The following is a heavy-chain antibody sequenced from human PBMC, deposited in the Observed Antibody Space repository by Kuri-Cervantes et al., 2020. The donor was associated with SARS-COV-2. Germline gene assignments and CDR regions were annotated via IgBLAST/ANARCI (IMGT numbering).Heavy chain of an antibody. CDR3: ARVSKAARPSAWFDP. Sequence: GESLKISCKGSGYSFTSYWIGWVRQMPGKGLEWMGIIYPGDSDTRYSPSFQGQVTISADKSISTAYLQWSSLKASDTAMYYCARVSKAARPSAWFDPWGQGTLVTVSS. CDR2: IYPGDSDT. CDR1: GYSFTSYW. V-gene: IGHV5-51*01. D-gene: IGHD6-6*01. J-gene: IGHJ5*02.